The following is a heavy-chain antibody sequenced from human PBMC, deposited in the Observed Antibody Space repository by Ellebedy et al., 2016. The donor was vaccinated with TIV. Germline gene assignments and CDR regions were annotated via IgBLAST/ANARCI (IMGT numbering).Heavy chain of an antibody. Sequence: MPSETLSLTCTVSGGSIKSYYWSWIRQPPGKGLEWIGYIYFSGSTKYSPSLKSRVTMSVDTSRNQLSLMLSSVTAADTAVYYCARDVTGAYGMDVWGQGTTVTVSS. D-gene: IGHD3-10*01. CDR1: GGSIKSYY. J-gene: IGHJ6*02. V-gene: IGHV4-59*01. CDR3: ARDVTGAYGMDV. CDR2: IYFSGST.